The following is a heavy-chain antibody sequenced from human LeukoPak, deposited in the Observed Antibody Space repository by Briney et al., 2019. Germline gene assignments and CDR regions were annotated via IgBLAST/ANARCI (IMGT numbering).Heavy chain of an antibody. J-gene: IGHJ4*02. Sequence: GASVKVSCKASGYTFTSYYMHWVRQAPGQGLEWMGIINPSGGSTSYAQKFQGRVAMTRDTSTSTVYMELSSLRSGDTAVYYCARGLDYGGIGNPLCYWGQGTLVTVSS. CDR2: INPSGGST. CDR3: ARGLDYGGIGNPLCY. V-gene: IGHV1-46*01. D-gene: IGHD4-23*01. CDR1: GYTFTSYY.